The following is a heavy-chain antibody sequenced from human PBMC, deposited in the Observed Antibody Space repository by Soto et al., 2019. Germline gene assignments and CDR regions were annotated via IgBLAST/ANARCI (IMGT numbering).Heavy chain of an antibody. CDR2: ISGSGGST. CDR1: GFTFSSYA. CDR3: AKTLEEMLAVAGIGY. V-gene: IGHV3-23*01. Sequence: EVQLLESGGGLVQPGGSLRLSCAASGFTFSSYAMSWVRQAPGKGLEWVSAISGSGGSTYYADSVKGRFTISRDNSKNTPYLQMNSLRAEDTAVYYCAKTLEEMLAVAGIGYWGQGTLVTVSS. J-gene: IGHJ4*02. D-gene: IGHD6-19*01.